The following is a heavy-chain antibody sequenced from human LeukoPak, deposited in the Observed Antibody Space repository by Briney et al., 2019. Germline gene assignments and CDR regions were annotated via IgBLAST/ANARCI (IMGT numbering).Heavy chain of an antibody. Sequence: GGSLRLSCAASGFTVSSNYMNWVRQAPGKGLEWVSAISSSSTYIFYGDSVKGRFTVSRDNAKNSLYLQMNSLRAEDTAVYFCARDGGEGSDEDIWYFDLWGRGTLATVSS. V-gene: IGHV3-21*01. CDR3: ARDGGEGSDEDIWYFDL. CDR2: ISSSSTYI. CDR1: GFTVSSNY. D-gene: IGHD3-16*01. J-gene: IGHJ2*01.